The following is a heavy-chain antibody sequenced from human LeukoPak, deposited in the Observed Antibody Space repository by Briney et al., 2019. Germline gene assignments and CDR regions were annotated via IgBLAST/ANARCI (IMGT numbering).Heavy chain of an antibody. CDR1: GFTFSTYG. D-gene: IGHD1-26*01. CDR2: IRIDGSNVENNE. V-gene: IGHV3-30*02. Sequence: GGSLRLSCAASGFTFSTYGMHWVRQAPGKGLEWVSFIRIDGSNVENNEYMEDSVKVRLTISRDNFKMNLYRQMNKERTEDTAVYYCAKDLFAMPQSEQLGYWGQGTLVTVSS. J-gene: IGHJ4*02. CDR3: AKDLFAMPQSEQLGY.